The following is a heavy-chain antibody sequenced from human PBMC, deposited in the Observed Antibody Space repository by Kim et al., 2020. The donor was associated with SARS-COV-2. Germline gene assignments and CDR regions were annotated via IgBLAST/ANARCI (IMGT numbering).Heavy chain of an antibody. CDR2: ISAYNGNT. V-gene: IGHV1-18*01. Sequence: ASVKVSCKASGYTFTSYGISWVRQAPGQGLEWMGWISAYNGNTNYAQKLQGRVTMTTDTSTSTAYMELRSLRSDDTAVYYCARISGYEGYYYYYGMDVWGQGTTVTVSS. CDR1: GYTFTSYG. CDR3: ARISGYEGYYYYYGMDV. J-gene: IGHJ6*02. D-gene: IGHD5-12*01.